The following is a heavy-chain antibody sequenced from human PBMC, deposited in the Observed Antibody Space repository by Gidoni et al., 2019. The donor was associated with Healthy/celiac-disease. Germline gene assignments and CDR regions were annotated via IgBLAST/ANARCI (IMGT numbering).Heavy chain of an antibody. CDR3: ARGQVMITFGGVIVISNNNWFDP. CDR1: GGSFSGYY. D-gene: IGHD3-16*02. Sequence: QVQLQQWGAGLLKPSETLSLTCAVYGGSFSGYYWSWIRQPPGKGLEWIGEINHSGSTNYNPSLKSRVTISVDTSKNQFSLKLSSVTAADTAVYYCARGQVMITFGGVIVISNNNWFDPWGQGTLVTVSS. V-gene: IGHV4-34*01. CDR2: INHSGST. J-gene: IGHJ5*02.